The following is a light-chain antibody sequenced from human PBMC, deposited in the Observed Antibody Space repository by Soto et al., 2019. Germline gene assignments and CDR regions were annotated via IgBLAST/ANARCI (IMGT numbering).Light chain of an antibody. Sequence: EIVLTQSPGTLSLSPGERASLSCRASQSVSSSFLAWYQQKPDRAPRLLIYGASNRATGIPDRFSGSGSGTDFTLTISRLEPGDFALYYCQQYGASPPTFGQGTKVDI. CDR2: GAS. V-gene: IGKV3-20*01. J-gene: IGKJ1*01. CDR1: QSVSSSF. CDR3: QQYGASPPT.